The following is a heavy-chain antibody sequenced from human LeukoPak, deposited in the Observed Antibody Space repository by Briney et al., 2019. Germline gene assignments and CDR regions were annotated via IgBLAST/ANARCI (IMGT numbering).Heavy chain of an antibody. CDR1: GFTLSTYA. CDR2: ISGSGGST. CDR3: AKDLGSAWSYYDVLTGPFDY. V-gene: IGHV3-23*01. Sequence: GGSLRLSCAASGFTLSTYAMSWVRHAPGKGLEWVSAISGSGGSTYYADSVKGRFTISRDNSKNTLYLQMNSLRAEDTAVYYCAKDLGSAWSYYDVLTGPFDYWGQGTLVTVSS. D-gene: IGHD3-9*01. J-gene: IGHJ4*02.